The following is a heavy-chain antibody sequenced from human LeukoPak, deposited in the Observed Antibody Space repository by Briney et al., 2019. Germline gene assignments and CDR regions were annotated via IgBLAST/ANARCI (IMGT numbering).Heavy chain of an antibody. Sequence: TSETLSLTCTVSGGSISSYYWSWIRQPPGKGLEWIGRIYTSGSTNYNPSLKSRVTMSVDTSKNQFSLKLSSVTAADTAVYYCARVLEPYDRFDPWGQGTLVTVSS. CDR3: ARVLEPYDRFDP. V-gene: IGHV4-4*07. CDR1: GGSISSYY. CDR2: IYTSGST. J-gene: IGHJ5*02. D-gene: IGHD1-1*01.